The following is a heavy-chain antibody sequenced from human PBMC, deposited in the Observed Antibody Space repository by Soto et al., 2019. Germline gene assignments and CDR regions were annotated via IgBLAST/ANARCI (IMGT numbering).Heavy chain of an antibody. D-gene: IGHD6-13*01. Sequence: PSETLSLTCSVSGGSMRSYYWSWIRQPPGKGLEWIGYIHDSGITDYNPSLKSRATISIDTFRNQISLNLHSVTAADTAVYYCARSPRSIAAGGIDYWGPGFLVTVSS. J-gene: IGHJ4*02. CDR2: IHDSGIT. CDR3: ARSPRSIAAGGIDY. V-gene: IGHV4-59*01. CDR1: GGSMRSYY.